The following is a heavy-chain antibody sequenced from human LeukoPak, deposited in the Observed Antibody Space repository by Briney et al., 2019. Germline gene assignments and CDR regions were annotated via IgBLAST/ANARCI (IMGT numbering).Heavy chain of an antibody. CDR2: VNTDGGST. CDR1: GFTFSSYW. J-gene: IGHJ4*02. Sequence: GGSLRLSCTASGFTFSSYWMHWVRQAPRGGLERVSRVNTDGGSTTYADFVKGRFTISRDNAKNTLYLQMNSLRVEDTAVYYCARGEDYGDPYWGQGTLVTVSS. V-gene: IGHV3-74*01. D-gene: IGHD4-17*01. CDR3: ARGEDYGDPY.